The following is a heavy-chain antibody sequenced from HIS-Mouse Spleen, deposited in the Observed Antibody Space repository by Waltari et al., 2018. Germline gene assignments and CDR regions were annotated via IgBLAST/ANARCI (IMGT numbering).Heavy chain of an antibody. J-gene: IGHJ2*01. CDR2: IYYSGST. CDR1: AGSTRSSSSY. CDR3: AREIPYSSSWYDWYFDL. Sequence: QLQLQESGPGLVKPSEALSLTCTVPAGSTRSSSSYWGWIRQPPGKGLEWIGSIYYSGSTYYNPSLKSRVTISVDTSKNQFSLKLSSVTAADTAVYYCAREIPYSSSWYDWYFDLWGRGTLVTVSS. D-gene: IGHD6-13*01. V-gene: IGHV4-39*07.